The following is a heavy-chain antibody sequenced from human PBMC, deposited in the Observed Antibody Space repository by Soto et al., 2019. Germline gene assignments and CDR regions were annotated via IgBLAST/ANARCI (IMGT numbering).Heavy chain of an antibody. V-gene: IGHV3-7*01. CDR2: IKQDGSEK. CDR3: ARGDFYYGMDV. Sequence: EVQLVESGGGLVQPGGSLRLSCAASGFTFSSYWMSWVRQAPGKGLEWVANIKQDGSEKYYVDSVKSRFTISRDNAKNSLYLQMNSLRAEDTALYYCARGDFYYGMDVWGQGTTVTVSS. CDR1: GFTFSSYW. J-gene: IGHJ6*02.